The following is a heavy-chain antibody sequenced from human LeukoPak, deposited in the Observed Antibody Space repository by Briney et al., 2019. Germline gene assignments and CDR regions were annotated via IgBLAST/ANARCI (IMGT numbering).Heavy chain of an antibody. V-gene: IGHV3-7*01. CDR3: ARAVITSGGY. D-gene: IGHD3-10*01. Sequence: GGSLRLSCAASGFTFSSYAMSWVRQAPGKGLEWVATVKQDGSEKYYVDSVKGRFTISRDNAKNSLYLQMNSLRAEDTAVYYCARAVITSGGYWGQGTLVTVSS. CDR2: VKQDGSEK. CDR1: GFTFSSYA. J-gene: IGHJ4*02.